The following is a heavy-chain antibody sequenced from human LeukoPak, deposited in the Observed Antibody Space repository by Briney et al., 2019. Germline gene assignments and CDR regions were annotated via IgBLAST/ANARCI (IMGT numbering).Heavy chain of an antibody. Sequence: SETLSLTCTVSGGSISSGDYYWNWIRQPPGKGLEWIGYIYYSGSTYYNPSLRSRVTISLDTSKTQFSLRLSSVTAADTAVYYCSRGLRGRSGYYFDSWGQGTLVTVSS. CDR3: SRGLRGRSGYYFDS. CDR2: IYYSGST. CDR1: GGSISSGDYY. J-gene: IGHJ4*02. V-gene: IGHV4-30-4*01.